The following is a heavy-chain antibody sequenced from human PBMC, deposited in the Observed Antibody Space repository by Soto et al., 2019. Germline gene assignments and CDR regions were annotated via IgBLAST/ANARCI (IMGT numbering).Heavy chain of an antibody. Sequence: QVQLVESGGGVVQPGRSLRLSCAASGFTFSSYAMHWVRQAPGKGLEWVAVISYDGSNKYYADSVKGRFTISRDNSKNTLYLQMNSLRAEDTAVYYCARDPPRRLVVATYWGQGTPVTVSS. CDR3: ARDPPRRLVVATY. D-gene: IGHD2-15*01. J-gene: IGHJ4*02. CDR1: GFTFSSYA. V-gene: IGHV3-30-3*01. CDR2: ISYDGSNK.